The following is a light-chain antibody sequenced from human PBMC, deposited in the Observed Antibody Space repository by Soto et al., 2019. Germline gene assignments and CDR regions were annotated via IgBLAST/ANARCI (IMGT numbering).Light chain of an antibody. CDR3: SSHTTSSTRV. CDR1: SSDVGGYNY. V-gene: IGLV2-14*01. J-gene: IGLJ1*01. CDR2: DVS. Sequence: QSVLTHPASVSGSPGQSITISCTGTSSDVGGYNYVSWYQQHPGKAPKLMIFDVSDRPSGVSNRFSGSKSGNTASLTISGLQADDEADYYCSSHTTSSTRVFGTGTKVTVL.